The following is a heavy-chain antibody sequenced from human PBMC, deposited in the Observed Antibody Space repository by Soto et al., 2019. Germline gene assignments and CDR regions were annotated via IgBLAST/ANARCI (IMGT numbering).Heavy chain of an antibody. CDR1: GYTFTGYD. D-gene: IGHD4-4*01. CDR3: ARGRRTVTTSYYYYYMDV. CDR2: MNPNSGNT. Sequence: ASVKVSCTASGYTFTGYDINWVRQATGQGLEWMGWMNPNSGNTGYAQKFQGRVTMTRNTSISTAYMELSSLRSEDTAVYYCARGRRTVTTSYYYYYMDVWGKGTTVTVSS. V-gene: IGHV1-8*01. J-gene: IGHJ6*03.